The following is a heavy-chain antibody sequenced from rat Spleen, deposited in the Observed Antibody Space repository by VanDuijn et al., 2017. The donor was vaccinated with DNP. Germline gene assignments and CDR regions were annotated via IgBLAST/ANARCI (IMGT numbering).Heavy chain of an antibody. Sequence: QVQLKESGPGLVRPSQTLSLTCTVSGLSLTSNSVSWVRQPPGKGLEWIAAIWSGGRTEYNSALKYRLSITRDTSKSQVLVKMNSLQTEDTAMYFCARQGPYAMDAWGQGTSVTVSS. CDR2: IWSGGRT. CDR3: ARQGPYAMDA. J-gene: IGHJ4*01. V-gene: IGHV2S12*01. CDR1: GLSLTSNS.